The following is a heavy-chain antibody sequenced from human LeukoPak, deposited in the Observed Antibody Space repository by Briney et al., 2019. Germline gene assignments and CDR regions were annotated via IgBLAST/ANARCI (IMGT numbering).Heavy chain of an antibody. CDR3: ARDPRPYCSSTSCYSWFDP. D-gene: IGHD2-2*01. J-gene: IGHJ5*02. CDR1: GFTFNTYD. Sequence: GGSLRLSCAASGFTFNTYDMTWVRQAPGKGLEWVSGISGSGGRTYYADSVKGRFTISRDNSKKTLYLQMSSLRAEDTALYYCARDPRPYCSSTSCYSWFDPWGQGTLVTVSS. V-gene: IGHV3-23*01. CDR2: ISGSGGRT.